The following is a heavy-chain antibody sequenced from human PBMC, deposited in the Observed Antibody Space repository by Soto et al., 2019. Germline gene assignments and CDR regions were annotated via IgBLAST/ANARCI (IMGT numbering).Heavy chain of an antibody. CDR3: ARGVVVTAHSGLLDV. D-gene: IGHD2-21*02. Sequence: GASVKVSCKASGGTFSSYTISWLRQAPGQGLELMGGIIPILGIANYAQKFQGRVTITADKSTSTAYMELSSLRSEDTAVYYCARGVVVTAHSGLLDVWGQGTTVTVSS. J-gene: IGHJ6*02. CDR1: GGTFSSYT. V-gene: IGHV1-69*10. CDR2: IIPILGIA.